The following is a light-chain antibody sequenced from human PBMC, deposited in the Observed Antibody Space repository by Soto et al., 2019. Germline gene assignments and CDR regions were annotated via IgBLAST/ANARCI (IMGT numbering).Light chain of an antibody. CDR1: QTIDSRF. J-gene: IGKJ2*01. CDR2: AAS. V-gene: IGKV3-20*01. CDR3: QLFGTPPLYT. Sequence: EIVLTQSPGTLSLSPGERATLSCRVSQTIDSRFLAWYQQKPGQAPRVLIYAASSRTSSIPDRFSGSWSVTDFALTISRLEPENFGGYYSQLFGTPPLYTFGQGTKLEIK.